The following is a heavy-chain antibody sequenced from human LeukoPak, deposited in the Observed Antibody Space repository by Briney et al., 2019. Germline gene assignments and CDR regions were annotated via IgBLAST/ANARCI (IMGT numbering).Heavy chain of an antibody. D-gene: IGHD5-24*01. Sequence: GGSLRLSCAASGFTFSSYGMHWVRQAPGKGLEWVAVISYDGSNKYYADSVKGRFTISRDNSKNPLYLQMNSLRAEDTAVYYCAKGEMATIWGVFDYWGQGTLVTVSS. CDR2: ISYDGSNK. J-gene: IGHJ4*02. CDR1: GFTFSSYG. CDR3: AKGEMATIWGVFDY. V-gene: IGHV3-30*18.